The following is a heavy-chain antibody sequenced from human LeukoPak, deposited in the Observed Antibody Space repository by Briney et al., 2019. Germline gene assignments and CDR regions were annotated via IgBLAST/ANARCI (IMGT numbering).Heavy chain of an antibody. Sequence: GGSLRLSCAASGFTFSNAWMSWVRQAPGKGLEWVGRIKRKTDGGTTDYAAQVKGKFTISRDDSKNTLYLQMNSLKTEDAAVYYCTTDRSGWYDYWGQGTLVTVSS. D-gene: IGHD6-19*01. CDR1: GFTFSNAW. CDR2: IKRKTDGGTT. V-gene: IGHV3-15*01. CDR3: TTDRSGWYDY. J-gene: IGHJ4*02.